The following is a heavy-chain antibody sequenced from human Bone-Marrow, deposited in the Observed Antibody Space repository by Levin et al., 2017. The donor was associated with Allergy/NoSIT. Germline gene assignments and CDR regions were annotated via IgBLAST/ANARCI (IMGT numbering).Heavy chain of an antibody. J-gene: IGHJ3*01. CDR2: LHLSGNT. Sequence: PSETLSLTCSVSGASISNSSYYWNWIRQPPGKGLEWIASLHLSGNTFYSPSLKSRITTSIDTSKKQFSLNLSSVTAAETAVYYCARRTVMGVIFDGFDLWGQGTMVTVSS. V-gene: IGHV4-39*01. CDR3: ARRTVMGVIFDGFDL. CDR1: GASISNSSYY. D-gene: IGHD4-17*01.